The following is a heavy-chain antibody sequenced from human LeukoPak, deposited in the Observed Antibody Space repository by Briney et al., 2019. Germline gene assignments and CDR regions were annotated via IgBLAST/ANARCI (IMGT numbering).Heavy chain of an antibody. CDR2: IYYTGNT. Sequence: PETPSLTCTVSGGSISGYFWTWIWQPPGKGLEWIGYIYYTGNTNYNPSLKSRVTISIDTSKNHFSLNVNSVTAADAAVYYCVRSKSGAYGWFDPWGPGKLVTVSS. J-gene: IGHJ5*02. D-gene: IGHD2-15*01. V-gene: IGHV4-59*01. CDR3: VRSKSGAYGWFDP. CDR1: GGSISGYF.